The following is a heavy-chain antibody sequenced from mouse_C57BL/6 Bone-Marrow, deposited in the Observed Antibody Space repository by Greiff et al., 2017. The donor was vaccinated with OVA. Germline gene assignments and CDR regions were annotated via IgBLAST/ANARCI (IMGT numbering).Heavy chain of an antibody. D-gene: IGHD2-4*01. J-gene: IGHJ2*01. V-gene: IGHV1-55*01. CDR2: IYPGSGST. CDR3: ARTYYDYDEKDY. Sequence: QVQLKQPGAELVKPGASVKMSCKASGYTFTSYWITWVKQRPGQGLEWIGDIYPGSGSTNYHEKFKSKATMTVDTSSSTAYMQLSSLTSEDSAVYYCARTYYDYDEKDYWGQGTTLTVSS. CDR1: GYTFTSYW.